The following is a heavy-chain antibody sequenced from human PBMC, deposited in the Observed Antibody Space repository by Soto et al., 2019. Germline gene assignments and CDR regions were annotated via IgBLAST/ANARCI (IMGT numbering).Heavy chain of an antibody. J-gene: IGHJ6*02. CDR3: AKDRLGDYYYYGMDV. CDR1: GFTFSRYA. D-gene: IGHD4-17*01. V-gene: IGHV3-23*01. CDR2: IGDRGTTT. Sequence: EVQLLQSGGGLVQPGGSLRLSCVGSGFTFSRYAMIWVRQTPGKGLEWVSGIGDRGTTTYYADSVKGRFTISRDNSGNTLFLQMNSLRAEDTADYYCAKDRLGDYYYYGMDVWGQGTTVTVS.